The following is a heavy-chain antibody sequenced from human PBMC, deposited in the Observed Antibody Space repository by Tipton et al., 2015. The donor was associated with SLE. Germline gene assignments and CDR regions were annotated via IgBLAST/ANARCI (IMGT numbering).Heavy chain of an antibody. Sequence: SLRLSCAASGFTFSSYAMHWVRQAPGKGLEWVAFIRYDGSNKYYADSVKGRFTISRDNSKNTLYLQMNSLRAEDTAVYYCAKEGSSWYRVYFQHWGQGTLVTVSS. J-gene: IGHJ1*01. CDR3: AKEGSSWYRVYFQH. CDR1: GFTFSSYA. D-gene: IGHD6-13*01. V-gene: IGHV3-30*02. CDR2: IRYDGSNK.